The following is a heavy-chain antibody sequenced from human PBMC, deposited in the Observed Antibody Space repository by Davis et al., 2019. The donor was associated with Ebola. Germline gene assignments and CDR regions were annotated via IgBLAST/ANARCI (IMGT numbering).Heavy chain of an antibody. D-gene: IGHD2-2*01. CDR1: GGSISSYY. Sequence: SETLSLTCTVSGGSISSYYWSWIRQPPGKGLEWIGYIFYSGSTNYNPSLKSRVTISVDTSKSQFSLKLSSVTAADTAVYYCARLGGVTSTSGWFYMDVWGKGTTVTVSS. V-gene: IGHV4-59*01. CDR2: IFYSGST. J-gene: IGHJ6*03. CDR3: ARLGGVTSTSGWFYMDV.